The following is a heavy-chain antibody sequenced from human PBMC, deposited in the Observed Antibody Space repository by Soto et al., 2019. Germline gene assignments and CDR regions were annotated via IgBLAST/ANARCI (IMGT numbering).Heavy chain of an antibody. CDR2: IYSGGNT. J-gene: IGHJ5*02. D-gene: IGHD1-1*01. CDR1: DFIVGRNF. Sequence: GGSLRLSCAVTDFIVGRNFMTWVRQAPGKGLECVAVIYSGGNTHHADSVKGRFTISRDTSKNTLYLQMNSLRVEDTALYYCASGFCRGGTCNRHLESWGQGTLVTVSS. CDR3: ASGFCRGGTCNRHLES. V-gene: IGHV3-66*01.